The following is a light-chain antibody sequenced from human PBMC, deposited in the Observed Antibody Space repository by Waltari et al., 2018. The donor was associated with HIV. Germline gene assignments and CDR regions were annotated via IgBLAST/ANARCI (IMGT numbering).Light chain of an antibody. CDR2: GAA. J-gene: IGKJ1*01. V-gene: IGKV3-15*01. Sequence: DIVMTQSPAILSVSPGERVTLSCRASQGVGSNLAWYQQKVGQAPRLLIYGAATRAAEIPDRFSGSGSGTDFTLKISRVEAEDVGVYYCMQGTHWPPTFGQGTKVEIK. CDR1: QGVGSN. CDR3: MQGTHWPPT.